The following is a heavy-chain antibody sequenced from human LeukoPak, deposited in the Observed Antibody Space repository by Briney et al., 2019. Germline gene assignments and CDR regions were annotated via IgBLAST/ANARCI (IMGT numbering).Heavy chain of an antibody. CDR1: GFTFSSYS. V-gene: IGHV3-21*01. CDR3: AREAGAVVQH. J-gene: IGHJ1*01. D-gene: IGHD1-26*01. Sequence: GGSLRLSCASSGFTFSSYSMNWVRQAPRKGMKWVSSISSSSSYIYYADSVKGRFTISRDNAKNSLYLQMNSLRAEDTAVYYCAREAGAVVQHWGQGTLVTVSS. CDR2: ISSSSSYI.